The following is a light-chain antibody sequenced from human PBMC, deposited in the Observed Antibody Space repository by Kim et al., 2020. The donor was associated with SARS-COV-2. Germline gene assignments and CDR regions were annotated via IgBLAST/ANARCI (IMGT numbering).Light chain of an antibody. V-gene: IGLV3-19*01. CDR3: NSRDSSGNRV. CDR1: SLRSYY. J-gene: IGLJ3*02. Sequence: SSELTQDPAVSVALGQTVRITCQGYSLRSYYASWYQQKPGQAPVLVIYGKNNRPSGIPDRFSGSSSGNTASLTITGAQAEDEADYYCNSRDSSGNRVFGG. CDR2: GKN.